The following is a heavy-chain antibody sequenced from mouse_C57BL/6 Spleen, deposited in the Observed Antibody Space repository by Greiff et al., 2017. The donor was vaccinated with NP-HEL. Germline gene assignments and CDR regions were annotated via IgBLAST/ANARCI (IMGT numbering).Heavy chain of an antibody. D-gene: IGHD1-1*01. J-gene: IGHJ4*01. CDR3: AGAVVADYAMDY. V-gene: IGHV5-4*01. CDR1: GFTFSSYA. CDR2: ISDGGSYT. Sequence: EVQRVESGGGLVKPGGSLKLSCAASGFTFSSYAMSWVRQTPEKRLEWVATISDGGSYTYYPDNVKGRFTISRDTAKNNLYLQISHLKSEDTAMYYCAGAVVADYAMDYWGQGTSVTVSS.